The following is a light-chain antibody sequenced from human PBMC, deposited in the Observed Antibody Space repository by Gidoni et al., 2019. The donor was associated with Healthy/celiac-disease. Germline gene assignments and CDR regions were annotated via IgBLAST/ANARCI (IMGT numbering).Light chain of an antibody. CDR1: QGISSY. CDR3: QQYYSYPVT. Sequence: IRMTQSPSSFSASTVDRVTITCRASQGISSYLAWYQQKPGKAPKLLIYAASTLQSGVPSRFSGSGSGTDFTLTISCMQSEDFATYYCQQYYSYPVTFGGGTKVEIK. J-gene: IGKJ4*01. CDR2: AAS. V-gene: IGKV1-8*01.